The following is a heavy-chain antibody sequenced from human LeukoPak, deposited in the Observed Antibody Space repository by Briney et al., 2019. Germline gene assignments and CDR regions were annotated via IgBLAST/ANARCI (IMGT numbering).Heavy chain of an antibody. V-gene: IGHV4-59*08. Sequence: SETLSLTCTVSGGTISSYYWNWIRHPPGKGLEWIGYIHDSGSTRYNPTLKSRVTISVETSKNQFSLKLSSVTAADTAVYYCARWYYSGWAFDYWGEGALVTGSS. J-gene: IGHJ4*02. CDR1: GGTISSYY. CDR2: IHDSGST. CDR3: ARWYYSGWAFDY. D-gene: IGHD6-19*01.